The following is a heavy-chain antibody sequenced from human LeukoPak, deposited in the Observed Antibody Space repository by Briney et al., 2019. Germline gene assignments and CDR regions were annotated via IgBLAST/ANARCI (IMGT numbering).Heavy chain of an antibody. CDR2: ISSSSSYI. D-gene: IGHD2-2*01. CDR1: GFTFSSYS. Sequence: PGGSLRLSCAASGFTFSSYSMNWVRQAPGKGLEWVSSISSSSSYIYYADSVRGRFTISRDNAKNSLYLQMNSLRAEDTAVYYCARAFSTTSEPDYWGQGTLVTVSS. V-gene: IGHV3-21*01. CDR3: ARAFSTTSEPDY. J-gene: IGHJ4*02.